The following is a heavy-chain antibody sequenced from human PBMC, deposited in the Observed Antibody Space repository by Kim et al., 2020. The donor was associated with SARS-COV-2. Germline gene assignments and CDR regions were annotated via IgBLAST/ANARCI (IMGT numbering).Heavy chain of an antibody. J-gene: IGHJ4*02. CDR1: GGSVSSGSYY. CDR3: ARVGEDYSKPLDY. CDR2: IYYSGST. Sequence: SETLSLTCTVSGGSVSSGSYYWSWIRQPPGKGLEWIGYIYYSGSTNYNPSLKSRVTISVDTSKNQFSLKLSSVTAADTAVYYCARVGEDYSKPLDYWGQGTLVTVSS. D-gene: IGHD4-4*01. V-gene: IGHV4-61*01.